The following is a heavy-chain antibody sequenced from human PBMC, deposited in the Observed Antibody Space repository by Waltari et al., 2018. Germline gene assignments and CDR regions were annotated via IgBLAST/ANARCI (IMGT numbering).Heavy chain of an antibody. D-gene: IGHD1-26*01. CDR1: GYTFTGYY. CDR2: INPNSGGT. Sequence: QVQLVQSGAEVKKPGASVKVSCKASGYTFTGYYMHWVRQAPGKGLEWMGWINPNSGGTNYAQKFQGRVTMTRDTSISTAYMELSRLRSDDTAVYYCARIVGATTYYYYYMDVWGKGTTVTVSS. J-gene: IGHJ6*03. CDR3: ARIVGATTYYYYYMDV. V-gene: IGHV1-2*02.